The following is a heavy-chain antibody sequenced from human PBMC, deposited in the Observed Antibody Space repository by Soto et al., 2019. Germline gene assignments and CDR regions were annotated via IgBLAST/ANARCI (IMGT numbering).Heavy chain of an antibody. CDR3: AKGTEYSSSDWFDP. J-gene: IGHJ5*02. Sequence: VGSLRLSCAASGFTFSGYAMSWVRQAPGKGLEWVSAISGSGGSTYYADSVKGRFTISRDNSKNTLYLQMNSLRAEDTAVYYCAKGTEYSSSDWFDPWGQGTLVTVSS. CDR1: GFTFSGYA. D-gene: IGHD6-6*01. CDR2: ISGSGGST. V-gene: IGHV3-23*01.